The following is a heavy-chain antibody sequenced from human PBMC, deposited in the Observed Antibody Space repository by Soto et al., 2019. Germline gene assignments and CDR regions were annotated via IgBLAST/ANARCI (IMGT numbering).Heavy chain of an antibody. CDR1: GDCFTSHW. D-gene: IGHD6-6*01. CDR3: ARRQLVSYYYGMDV. J-gene: IGHJ6*02. V-gene: IGHV5-10-1*01. Sequence: PVESLKISWQGSGDCFTSHWSSWVCQMPGKGLEWMGRIDPSDSYTNYSPSFQGHVTISADKSISTAYLQWSSLKASDTAMYYCARRQLVSYYYGMDVWGQGTTVTVSS. CDR2: IDPSDSYT.